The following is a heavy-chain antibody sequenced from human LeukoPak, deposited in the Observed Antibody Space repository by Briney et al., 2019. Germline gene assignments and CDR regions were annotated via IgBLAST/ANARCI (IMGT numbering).Heavy chain of an antibody. CDR2: IIPILGIA. V-gene: IGHV1-69*04. J-gene: IGHJ3*02. Sequence: SVKVSCKASGYTFTSYYMHWVRQAPGQGLEWMGRIIPILGIANYAQKFQGRVTITADKSTSTAYMELSSLRSEDTAVYYCARDRVDYYYDSSGGAAFDIWGQGTMVTVSS. CDR1: GYTFTSYY. D-gene: IGHD3-22*01. CDR3: ARDRVDYYYDSSGGAAFDI.